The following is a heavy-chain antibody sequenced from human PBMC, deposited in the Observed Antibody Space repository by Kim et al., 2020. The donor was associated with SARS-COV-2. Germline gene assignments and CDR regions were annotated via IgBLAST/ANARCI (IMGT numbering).Heavy chain of an antibody. CDR3: AAVGRILTGFFGFDY. CDR2: IVVGSGNT. D-gene: IGHD3-9*01. V-gene: IGHV1-58*01. Sequence: SVKVSCKASGFTFTSSAVQWVRQARGQRLEWIGWIVVGSGNTNYAQKFQERVTITRDMSTSTAYMELSSLRSEDTAVYYCAAVGRILTGFFGFDYWGQGTLVTVSS. CDR1: GFTFTSSA. J-gene: IGHJ4*02.